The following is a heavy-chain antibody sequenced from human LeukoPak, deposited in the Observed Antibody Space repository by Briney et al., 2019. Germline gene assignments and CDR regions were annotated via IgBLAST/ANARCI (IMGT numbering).Heavy chain of an antibody. CDR3: LNEHGG. Sequence: ASVKVSCKASGYTFTGSYMHWVRQARGQGFEWIGWISPASGATKYAQNFQGRVTLTTDTSITTAYMELSSLTSDDTASYYCLNEHGGWGQGTPVTVSS. CDR1: GYTFTGSY. J-gene: IGHJ4*02. V-gene: IGHV1-2*02. D-gene: IGHD1-1*01. CDR2: ISPASGAT.